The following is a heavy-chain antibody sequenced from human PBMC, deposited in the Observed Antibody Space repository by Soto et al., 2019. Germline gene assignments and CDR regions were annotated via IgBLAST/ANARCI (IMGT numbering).Heavy chain of an antibody. Sequence: ASVKVSCKASGYTFTSCAMHWVRQAPGQRLEWMGWINAGNGNTKYSQKLQGRVTITTDTSPSTAYMELSSLRSEVTAVFYCAKGLGELSLAAWFDPWGQGTLVTVSS. CDR1: GYTFTSCA. CDR2: INAGNGNT. D-gene: IGHD3-16*02. J-gene: IGHJ5*02. V-gene: IGHV1-3*01. CDR3: AKGLGELSLAAWFDP.